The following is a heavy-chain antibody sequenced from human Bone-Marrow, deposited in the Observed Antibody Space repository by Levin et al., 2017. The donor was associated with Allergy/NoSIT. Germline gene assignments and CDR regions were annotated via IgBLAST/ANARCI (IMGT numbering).Heavy chain of an antibody. J-gene: IGHJ4*02. D-gene: IGHD6-13*01. Sequence: ASVKVSCTVSGYTFTDYYIHWVRQTPGQGLEWIGWIDPTRGDTNFAEKFHARVVLTRNSSINTAYMELGRLRSDDAALYYWARGGTSSNDYWGQGTLVTVSS. V-gene: IGHV1-2*02. CDR2: IDPTRGDT. CDR3: ARGGTSSNDY. CDR1: GYTFTDYY.